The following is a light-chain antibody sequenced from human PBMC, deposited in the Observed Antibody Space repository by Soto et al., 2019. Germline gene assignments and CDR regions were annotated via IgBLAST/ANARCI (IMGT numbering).Light chain of an antibody. V-gene: IGLV4-60*02. Sequence: QSVLTQSASASASLGSSVKLTCTLSSGHSGYSIAWHQQQADKPPRFLMKLEGSGTSNKGSGVPDRFSGSSFGADRYLTISNVQFEDEADYYCETWDTYTRVFGGGTKLTVL. CDR1: SGHSGYS. J-gene: IGLJ2*01. CDR3: ETWDTYTRV. CDR2: LEGSGTS.